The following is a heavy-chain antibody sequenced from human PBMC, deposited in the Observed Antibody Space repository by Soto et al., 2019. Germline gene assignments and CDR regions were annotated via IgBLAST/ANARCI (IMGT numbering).Heavy chain of an antibody. V-gene: IGHV1-46*01. D-gene: IGHD3-10*01. CDR1: GYTFTNYY. Sequence: QVQLVQSGAEVKKPGASVKFSCKASGYTFTNYYMHWWRQAPGQGLEWMGIINPSDGSTTYAQRFQDRVTMTRDTSTSTVYMDLSSLRSEDTAVYYCARDDYGGMDVWGQGTTVTVSS. J-gene: IGHJ6*02. CDR3: ARDDYGGMDV. CDR2: INPSDGST.